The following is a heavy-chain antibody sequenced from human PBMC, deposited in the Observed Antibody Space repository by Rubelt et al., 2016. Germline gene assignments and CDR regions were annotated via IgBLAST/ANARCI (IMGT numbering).Heavy chain of an antibody. CDR2: INAYNGNT. CDR3: ARGARRYSMDPRNAFDI. Sequence: QVQLVQSGAEVKKPGASVKVSCKASGYTFTSYAMHWVRQAPGQRLEWMGWINAYNGNTNYAQKRQGRVTMTTDTSTSTAYMELRSLRSDDTAVYYCARGARRYSMDPRNAFDIWGQGTMVTVSS. D-gene: IGHD4-11*01. J-gene: IGHJ3*02. CDR1: GYTFTSYA. V-gene: IGHV1-3*01.